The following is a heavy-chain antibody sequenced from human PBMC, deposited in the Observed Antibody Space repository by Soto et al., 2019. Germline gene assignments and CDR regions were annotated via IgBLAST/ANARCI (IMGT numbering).Heavy chain of an antibody. J-gene: IGHJ4*02. CDR1: GGSISSGGYY. D-gene: IGHD3-16*01. CDR2: IYYSGNT. V-gene: IGHV4-31*03. CDR3: AREGGESSDGLYYFDS. Sequence: SETLSLTCTVSGGSISSGGYYWSWIRQHPGKGLEWIGYIYYSGNTDYNPSLKSRLAISIDTSKNQFSLKLSSVTAADTAVYFCAREGGESSDGLYYFDSWGQGSLVTVSS.